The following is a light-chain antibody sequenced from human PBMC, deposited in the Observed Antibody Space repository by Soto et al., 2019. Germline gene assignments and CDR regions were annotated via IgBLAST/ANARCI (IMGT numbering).Light chain of an antibody. Sequence: QSVLTQPRSVSGSPGQSVTISCTGTSSDVGGYNYVSWYQQHPGKAPKLVIYDVNKRPSGVPDRFSGSKSGNTASLTVSGLQAEDEADYSCCSYAGTYTQWVFGGGTMVTVL. CDR1: SSDVGGYNY. V-gene: IGLV2-11*01. CDR2: DVN. J-gene: IGLJ3*02. CDR3: CSYAGTYTQWV.